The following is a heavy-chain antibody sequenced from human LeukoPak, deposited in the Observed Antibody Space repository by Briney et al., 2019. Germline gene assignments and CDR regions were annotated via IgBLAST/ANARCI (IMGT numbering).Heavy chain of an antibody. CDR3: AKGGTSIAARQVHYYYMDV. CDR1: GFTFSSYW. J-gene: IGHJ6*03. Sequence: PGGSLRLSCAASGFTFSSYWMSWVRQAPGKGLEWVANINQDGSEKYYVASVKGRFTISRDNAKNSLYLQMNSLRAEDTAVYYCAKGGTSIAARQVHYYYMDVWGKGTTVTVSS. CDR2: INQDGSEK. D-gene: IGHD6-6*01. V-gene: IGHV3-7*03.